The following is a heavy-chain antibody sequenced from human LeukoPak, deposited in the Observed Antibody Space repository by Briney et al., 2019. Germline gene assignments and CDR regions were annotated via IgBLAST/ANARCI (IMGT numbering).Heavy chain of an antibody. V-gene: IGHV3-23*01. D-gene: IGHD3-22*01. CDR2: ISGSGGST. CDR1: GFTFSSYA. J-gene: IGHJ3*02. CDR3: AKVRAIIVVAPVRGNAFDI. Sequence: GGSLRLSCPASGFTFSSYAMSWVRQAPGKGLEWVSAISGSGGSTYYADSVKGRFTISRDNSKDTLYLQMNSLRAEDTAVYYCAKVRAIIVVAPVRGNAFDIWGQGTMVTVSS.